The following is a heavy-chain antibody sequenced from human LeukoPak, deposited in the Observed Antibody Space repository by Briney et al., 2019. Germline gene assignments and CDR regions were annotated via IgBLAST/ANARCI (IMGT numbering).Heavy chain of an antibody. V-gene: IGHV3-11*01. CDR3: ARDGTIGQWLITLELDY. D-gene: IGHD3-16*01. J-gene: IGHJ4*02. CDR1: GFTFSTYA. CDR2: ISSSGSTI. Sequence: GGSLRLSCAASGFTFSTYAKSWIRQAPGKGLEWVSYISSSGSTIYYADSVKGRFTISRDNAKNSLYLQMNSLRAEDTAVYYCARDGTIGQWLITLELDYWGQGTLVTVSS.